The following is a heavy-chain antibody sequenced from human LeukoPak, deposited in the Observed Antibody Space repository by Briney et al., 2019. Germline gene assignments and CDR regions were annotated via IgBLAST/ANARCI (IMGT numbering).Heavy chain of an antibody. CDR2: ISYDGSNK. CDR3: AKGGYQLLYDWFDP. Sequence: QPGRSLRLSCAASGFTFSSYAMHWVRQAPGKGLEWVAVISYDGSNKYYADSVKGRFTISRDNAKNSLYLQMNSLRAEDTALYYCAKGGYQLLYDWFDPWGQGTLVTVSS. J-gene: IGHJ5*02. CDR1: GFTFSSYA. V-gene: IGHV3-30*04. D-gene: IGHD2-2*02.